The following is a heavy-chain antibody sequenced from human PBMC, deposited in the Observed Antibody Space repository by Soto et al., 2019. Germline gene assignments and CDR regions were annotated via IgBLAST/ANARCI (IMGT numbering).Heavy chain of an antibody. CDR1: GFTFSSYS. D-gene: IGHD1-26*01. V-gene: IGHV3-21*01. CDR2: ISSSSSYI. J-gene: IGHJ4*02. Sequence: EVQLVESGGGLVKPGGSLRLSCAASGFTFSSYSMNWVRQAPGKGLEWVSSISSSSSYIYYADSVKGQFTISRDNAKNSLYLQMNSLRAEDTAVYYCARERGSGGYFDYWGQGTLVTVSS. CDR3: ARERGSGGYFDY.